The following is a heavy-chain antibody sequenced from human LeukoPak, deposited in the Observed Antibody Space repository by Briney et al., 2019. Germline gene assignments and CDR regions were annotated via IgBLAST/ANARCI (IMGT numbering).Heavy chain of an antibody. V-gene: IGHV4-34*01. J-gene: IGHJ6*02. Sequence: SETLSLTCAVYGGSFRGYYWSWIRQPPGKGLEWMGEINHSGSTNYNPSLKSRITISVDTSKNQFSLKLRSVTAADTAVYYCARGGYLYYYYYGMDVWGQGTTVTVSS. CDR3: ARGGYLYYYYYGMDV. CDR1: GGSFRGYY. CDR2: INHSGST. D-gene: IGHD5-18*01.